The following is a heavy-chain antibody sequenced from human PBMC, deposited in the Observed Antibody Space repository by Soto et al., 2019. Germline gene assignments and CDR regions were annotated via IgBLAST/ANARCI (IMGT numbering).Heavy chain of an antibody. Sequence: SVKVSCKASGFTFTSSAVQWVRQARGQRREWIGWIVVGSGNTNYAQKFQERVTITRDMSTSTAYMELCSLRSEDTAVYYCAAVPPYYAFWSGYFTNYYYYGMDVWG. CDR3: AAVPPYYAFWSGYFTNYYYYGMDV. J-gene: IGHJ6*02. CDR1: GFTFTSSA. D-gene: IGHD3-3*01. CDR2: IVVGSGNT. V-gene: IGHV1-58*01.